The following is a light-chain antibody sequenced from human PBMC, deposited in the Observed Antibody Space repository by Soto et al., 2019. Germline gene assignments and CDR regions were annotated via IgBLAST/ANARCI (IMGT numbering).Light chain of an antibody. Sequence: EIVMTQSPATLSLSPGQRATLSFXXRQSVSSKLAWYQQRPGQAPRLPLYSASTRATGIPARFSGSGSGTEFTLTISSLQSEDFAVYYCHQYNHWLTWTFGQGTKVDIK. J-gene: IGKJ1*01. CDR1: QSVSSK. CDR2: SAS. CDR3: HQYNHWLTWT. V-gene: IGKV3-15*01.